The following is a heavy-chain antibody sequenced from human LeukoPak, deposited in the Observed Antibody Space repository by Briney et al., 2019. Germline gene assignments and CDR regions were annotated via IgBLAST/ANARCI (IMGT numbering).Heavy chain of an antibody. Sequence: SETLSLTCAVYGGSFSGYYWSWIRQPPGKGLEWIGEINHSGSTNYNPSLKSRVTISVDTSKNQFSLKLSSVTAADTAVYYCARGRALRFLEWPSRPYYFDYWGQGTLVTVSS. CDR3: ARGRALRFLEWPSRPYYFDY. V-gene: IGHV4-34*01. J-gene: IGHJ4*02. CDR1: GGSFSGYY. CDR2: INHSGST. D-gene: IGHD3-3*01.